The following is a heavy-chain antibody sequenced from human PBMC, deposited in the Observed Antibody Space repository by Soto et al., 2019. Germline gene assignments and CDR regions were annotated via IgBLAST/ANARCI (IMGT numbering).Heavy chain of an antibody. CDR3: AKSLYYYDSSPLDH. CDR2: TNSDGTDS. CDR1: GFDFEDYA. D-gene: IGHD3-22*01. J-gene: IGHJ4*02. Sequence: VGSLRLSCAAAGFDFEDYAMHWVRQVPGKGLEWVSLTNSDGTDSYYVDSVKGRFTISRDNAKTTLYLQMDRLRPEDTALYFCAKSLYYYDSSPLDHWGQGTLVTVSS. V-gene: IGHV3-43D*04.